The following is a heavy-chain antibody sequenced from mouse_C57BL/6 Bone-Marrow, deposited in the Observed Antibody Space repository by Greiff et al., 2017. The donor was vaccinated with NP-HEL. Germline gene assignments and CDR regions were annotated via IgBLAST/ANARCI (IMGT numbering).Heavy chain of an antibody. CDR3: ARKDYYYCSTFAY. CDR2: IDPSDSYT. J-gene: IGHJ3*01. V-gene: IGHV1-59*01. Sequence: QVQLQQPGAELVRPGTSVKLSCKASGYTFTSYWMHWVKQRPGQGLEWIGVIDPSDSYTNYNQKFKGKATLTVDTSSSTAYMQLSSLTSEDSAVYYCARKDYYYCSTFAYWVQGTLVTVSA. D-gene: IGHD1-1*01. CDR1: GYTFTSYW.